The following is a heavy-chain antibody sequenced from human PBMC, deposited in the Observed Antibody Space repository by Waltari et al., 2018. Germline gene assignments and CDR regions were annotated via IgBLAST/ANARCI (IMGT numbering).Heavy chain of an antibody. V-gene: IGHV4-39*01. CDR2: ISYNGAT. D-gene: IGHD1-1*01. Sequence: QLQLEESGPGLVKPSETLSLTCTVSGSIRSPTFSLAWIRQSPGKGLEWITSISYNGATYHNPSLKSRVTVSADSSEDQLFLKLSSVTPTDTAVYFCARQRNHTGFYGKLPVSYFDVWGRGTLVAVSS. CDR1: GSIRSPTFS. J-gene: IGHJ4*02. CDR3: ARQRNHTGFYGKLPVSYFDV.